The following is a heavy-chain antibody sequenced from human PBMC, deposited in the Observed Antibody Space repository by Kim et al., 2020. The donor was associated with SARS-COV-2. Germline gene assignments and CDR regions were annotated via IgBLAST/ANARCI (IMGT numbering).Heavy chain of an antibody. D-gene: IGHD3-9*01. V-gene: IGHV1-18*04. CDR2: ISAYNGNT. J-gene: IGHJ4*02. CDR1: GYTFTSYG. CDR3: ARDPFSYYDILTGLSYFYY. Sequence: ASVKVSCKASGYTFTSYGISWVRQAPGQGLEWMGWISAYNGNTNYAQKLQGRVTMTTDTSTNTAYMELRSLRSDDTAVYYCARDPFSYYDILTGLSYFYYWGQGTLVTVSS.